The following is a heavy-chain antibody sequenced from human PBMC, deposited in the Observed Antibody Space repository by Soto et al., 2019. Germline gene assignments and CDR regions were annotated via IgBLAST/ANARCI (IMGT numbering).Heavy chain of an antibody. CDR3: VRDGSKSLRDWFEP. CDR2: VYATGTT. J-gene: IGHJ5*02. CDR1: GGSISKFY. Sequence: PSETLSLTCNVSGGSISKFYWAWIRKTAGNGLEWMGRVYATGTTDYNPSLRSRVAMSVDISKKTFSLRLRSVTGADSGVYYCVRDGSKSLRDWFEPWGQGILVTV. V-gene: IGHV4-4*07.